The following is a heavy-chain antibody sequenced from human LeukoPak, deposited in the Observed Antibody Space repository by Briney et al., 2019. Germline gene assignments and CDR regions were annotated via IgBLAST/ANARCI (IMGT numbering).Heavy chain of an antibody. CDR2: IYYSGST. Sequence: PSETLSLTCTVSGGSISSYYWSWIRQPPGKGPEWIGYIYYSGSTNYNPSLKSRVTISVDTSKNQFSLKLSSVTAADTAVYYCAREAGDILTGYYRGYNWFDPWGQGTLVTVSS. V-gene: IGHV4-59*01. CDR3: AREAGDILTGYYRGYNWFDP. J-gene: IGHJ5*02. D-gene: IGHD3-9*01. CDR1: GGSISSYY.